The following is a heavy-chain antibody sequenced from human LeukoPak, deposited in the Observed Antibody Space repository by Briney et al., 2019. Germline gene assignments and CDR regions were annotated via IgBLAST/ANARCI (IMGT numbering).Heavy chain of an antibody. Sequence: SETLSLTCTVSGGSVSSGSYYWSWIRQPPGKGLEWIGYIYYSGSTNYNPSLKSRVTISVDTSKNQFSLKLSSVTAADTAVYYCARESSGAPGTREFDYWGQGTLVTVSS. J-gene: IGHJ4*02. CDR1: GGSVSSGSYY. CDR2: IYYSGST. V-gene: IGHV4-61*01. D-gene: IGHD6-13*01. CDR3: ARESSGAPGTREFDY.